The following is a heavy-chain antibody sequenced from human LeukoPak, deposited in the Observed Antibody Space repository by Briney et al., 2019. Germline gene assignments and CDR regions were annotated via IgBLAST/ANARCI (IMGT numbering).Heavy chain of an antibody. Sequence: SVKVSCKASGDTFSSYAVTWVRQAPGQGLEWMGGIIPTYGTANYAQKFQGRVTISADESTSTAYMELSSLRSEDTAVYYCAREDYFDDNGFYYLYYWGQGTLVTVSS. V-gene: IGHV1-69*13. J-gene: IGHJ4*02. D-gene: IGHD3-22*01. CDR3: AREDYFDDNGFYYLYY. CDR1: GDTFSSYA. CDR2: IIPTYGTA.